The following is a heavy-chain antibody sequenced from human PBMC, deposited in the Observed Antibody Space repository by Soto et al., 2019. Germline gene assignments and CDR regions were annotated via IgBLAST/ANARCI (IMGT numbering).Heavy chain of an antibody. CDR2: ISSSSSTI. CDR1: GFTFSSYS. V-gene: IGHV3-48*02. D-gene: IGHD6-13*01. Sequence: GSLRLSCAASGFTFSSYSMNWVRQAPGKGLEWVSYISSSSSTIYYADSVKGRFTISRDNAKNSLYLQMNSLRDEDTAVYYCARDRSYSSSWYIDYWGQGTLVTVSS. CDR3: ARDRSYSSSWYIDY. J-gene: IGHJ4*02.